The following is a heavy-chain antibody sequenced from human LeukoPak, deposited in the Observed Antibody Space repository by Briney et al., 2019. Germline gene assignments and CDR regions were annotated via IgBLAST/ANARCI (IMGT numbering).Heavy chain of an antibody. Sequence: SETLSLTCAVSGGSISTDNWWHWIRQSPGKGLEWIAEIYHNGDVHYNPSLKSRVTISVDKSKNQFSLKLSSVTAADTAVYYCARDSSGLPPYYWYFDLWGRGTLVTVSS. J-gene: IGHJ2*01. CDR3: ARDSSGLPPYYWYFDL. CDR1: GGSISTDNW. CDR2: IYHNGDV. V-gene: IGHV4-4*02. D-gene: IGHD3-22*01.